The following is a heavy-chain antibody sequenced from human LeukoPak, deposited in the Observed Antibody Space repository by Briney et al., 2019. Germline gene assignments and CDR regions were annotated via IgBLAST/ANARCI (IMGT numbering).Heavy chain of an antibody. CDR2: INPSGGST. V-gene: IGHV1-46*01. Sequence: AASVKVSCTASGYTFTSYYMHWVRQAPGQGLEWMGIINPSGGSTSYAQKFQDRVTMTRDTSTSTVYMELSSLRSEDTAVYYSAITGVGARKYYFDYWGQGTLVTVSS. J-gene: IGHJ4*02. CDR3: AITGVGARKYYFDY. CDR1: GYTFTSYY. D-gene: IGHD1-26*01.